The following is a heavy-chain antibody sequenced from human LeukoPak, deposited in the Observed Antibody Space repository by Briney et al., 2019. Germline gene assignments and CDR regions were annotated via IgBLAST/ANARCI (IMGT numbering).Heavy chain of an antibody. J-gene: IGHJ4*02. D-gene: IGHD2-15*01. CDR3: ASGRDCSGGSCYIDY. V-gene: IGHV4-38-2*02. CDR1: GYSISSGYY. Sequence: PSETLSLTCTVSGYSISSGYYWGWIRQPPGKGLEWIGSIYHSGSTYYNPSLKSRVTISVDTSKNQFSLKLSSVTAADTAIYYCASGRDCSGGSCYIDYWGQGTLVTVSS. CDR2: IYHSGST.